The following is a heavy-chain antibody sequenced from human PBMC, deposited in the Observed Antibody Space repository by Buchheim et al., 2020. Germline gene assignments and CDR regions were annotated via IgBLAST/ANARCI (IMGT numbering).Heavy chain of an antibody. V-gene: IGHV1-46*01. CDR1: GYTFTSYY. Sequence: QVQLVQSGAEVKKPGASVKVSCKASGYTFTSYYMHWVRQAPGQGLEWMGIINPSGCSTSYAQKFKGRVTMTRDQAPSTAIMELSSLRSEDTAVYYCAREIGYSYGYEGDFDYWGQGTL. J-gene: IGHJ4*02. D-gene: IGHD5-18*01. CDR3: AREIGYSYGYEGDFDY. CDR2: INPSGCST.